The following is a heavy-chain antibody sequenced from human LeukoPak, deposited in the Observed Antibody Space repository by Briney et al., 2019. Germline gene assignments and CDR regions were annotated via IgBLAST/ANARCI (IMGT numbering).Heavy chain of an antibody. D-gene: IGHD3-22*01. J-gene: IGHJ1*01. CDR1: GYTCTNYG. CDR2: INGGNGNA. Sequence: ASVMVSCKTSGYTCTNYGMHRVRQAPGQRLEWMGWINGGNGNAKYSQNFQGRVTIIRDTSASTAYMELSSLRSEDTAVYYCARVPLHDSSGHYYPHWGQGTLVTVSS. CDR3: ARVPLHDSSGHYYPH. V-gene: IGHV1-3*01.